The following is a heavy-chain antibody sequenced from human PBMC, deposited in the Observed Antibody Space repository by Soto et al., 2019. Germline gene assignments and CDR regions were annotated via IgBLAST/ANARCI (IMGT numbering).Heavy chain of an antibody. J-gene: IGHJ4*02. CDR3: ARQATYSGYESYFDY. V-gene: IGHV4-59*08. Sequence: SETLSLTCTVSSGSISSYYWSWIRQPPGKGLEWIGYIYYSGSTNYNPSLKSRVNISVDTSKNQLSLKLSSVTAADTAMYYCARQATYSGYESYFDYWGQGTLVTVSS. CDR1: SGSISSYY. D-gene: IGHD5-12*01. CDR2: IYYSGST.